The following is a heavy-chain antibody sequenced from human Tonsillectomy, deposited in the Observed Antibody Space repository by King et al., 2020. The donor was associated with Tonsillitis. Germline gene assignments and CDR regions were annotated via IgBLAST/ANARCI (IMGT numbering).Heavy chain of an antibody. D-gene: IGHD3-10*01. Sequence: VQLVESGGGLVQPGGSLRLSCAASGFTFSSYAMSWVRQAPGKGLEWVSFISGSGDSTYYADSVKGRFTISRDNSKNTLFLQMNSLRAEDTAVYYCAKSPLYGSGANWFDPWGQGTLVTVSS. J-gene: IGHJ5*02. V-gene: IGHV3-23*04. CDR2: ISGSGDST. CDR3: AKSPLYGSGANWFDP. CDR1: GFTFSSYA.